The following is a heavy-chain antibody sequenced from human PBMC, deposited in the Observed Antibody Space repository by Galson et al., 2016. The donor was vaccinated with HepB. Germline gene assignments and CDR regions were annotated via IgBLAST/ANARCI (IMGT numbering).Heavy chain of an antibody. CDR2: ISYDGSNK. V-gene: IGHV3-30*18. D-gene: IGHD3-3*01. Sequence: SLRLSCAASRFTFSSYGMHWVRQAPGKGLEWVAVISYDGSNKYYAASVKGRFTISRDNSKNTLFLQMNSLSAEDTAVYYCAKDPDFWSGYCVDWGQGTLVTVSS. J-gene: IGHJ4*02. CDR3: AKDPDFWSGYCVD. CDR1: RFTFSSYG.